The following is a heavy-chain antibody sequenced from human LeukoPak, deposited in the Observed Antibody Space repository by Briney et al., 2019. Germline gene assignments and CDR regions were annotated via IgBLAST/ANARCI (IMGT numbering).Heavy chain of an antibody. J-gene: IGHJ5*02. CDR1: GGSISSYY. CDR3: ARGTAAEWFDP. V-gene: IGHV4-59*01. D-gene: IGHD6-13*01. Sequence: SETLSLTCTVSGGSISSYYWSCIRQPPGKGLEWIGYIYYSGSTNYSPSLKSRVTISVDKSKNQFSLKLSSVTAADTAVYYCARGTAAEWFDPWGQETLVTVSS. CDR2: IYYSGST.